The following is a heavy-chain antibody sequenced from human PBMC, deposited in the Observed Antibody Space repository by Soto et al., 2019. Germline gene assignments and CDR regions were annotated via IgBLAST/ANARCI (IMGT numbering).Heavy chain of an antibody. V-gene: IGHV3-15*07. D-gene: IGHD3-22*01. CDR2: IKSKTDGGTT. J-gene: IGHJ6*02. CDR3: HFYYDSTSYYSKSYYYGMDV. Sequence: PGGSLRLSCAASGFTFSNAWMNWVRKAPGKGQEWVGRIKSKTDGGTTDYAAPVKGRFTISRDDSKNTLYLQMDSLKTEDTAVYYCHFYYDSTSYYSKSYYYGMDVWRQGTTVTVSS. CDR1: GFTFSNAW.